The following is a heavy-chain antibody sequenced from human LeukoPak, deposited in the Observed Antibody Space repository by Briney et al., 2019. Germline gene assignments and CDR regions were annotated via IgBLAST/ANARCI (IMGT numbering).Heavy chain of an antibody. CDR2: INHSGST. Sequence: PSETLSLTCAVYGGSFSGYYWSWIRQPPGKGLEWIGEINHSGSTEYNPSLKSRVTISVDTSNNQLSLKVNSVTAADTAMYYCVKSNSRYQPWTLDIWGRGTMVTVSS. J-gene: IGHJ3*02. CDR3: VKSNSRYQPWTLDI. CDR1: GGSFSGYY. V-gene: IGHV4-34*01. D-gene: IGHD2-2*01.